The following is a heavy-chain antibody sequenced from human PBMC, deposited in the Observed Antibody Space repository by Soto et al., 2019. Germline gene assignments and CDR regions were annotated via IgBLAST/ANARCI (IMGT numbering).Heavy chain of an antibody. Sequence: QVQLVESGGGVVQPGRSLRLSCAASGFTYTTYTMHWVRQAPGKGLEWVAVISYDGNNKFYADSVKGRFTISRDSTKQMLYLQMTSLRPDDTAMYYCARDGVCSTEYTWNYGNYFDYWGQGDLVTVSS. V-gene: IGHV3-30*19. CDR2: ISYDGNNK. CDR1: GFTYTTYT. J-gene: IGHJ4*02. D-gene: IGHD1-7*01. CDR3: ARDGVCSTEYTWNYGNYFDY.